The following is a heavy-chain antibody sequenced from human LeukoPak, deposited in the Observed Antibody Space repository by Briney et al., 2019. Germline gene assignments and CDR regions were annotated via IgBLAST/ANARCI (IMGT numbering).Heavy chain of an antibody. Sequence: GGSLRLSCAASGFTFSSYDMHWVRQATGKGLEWVSAIGTAGDTYYPGSVKGRFTISRENAKNSLYLQMNSLRAGDTAVYYCARDRTGCSSTSCSDWCFDLWGRGTLVTVSS. CDR1: GFTFSSYD. CDR3: ARDRTGCSSTSCSDWCFDL. D-gene: IGHD2-2*01. V-gene: IGHV3-13*01. J-gene: IGHJ2*01. CDR2: IGTAGDT.